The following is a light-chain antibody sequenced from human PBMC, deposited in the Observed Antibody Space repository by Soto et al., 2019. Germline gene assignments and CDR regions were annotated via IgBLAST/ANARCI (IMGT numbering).Light chain of an antibody. CDR3: VQGYSTPWT. Sequence: DIQTPQSPSSLSASVGDIVTITCRARHDLTNYLNWYQHRPGKAPQLLIYAASSLRSGVPSRFSGSGSWTDFTLTISSLQPEDFASYYCVQGYSTPWTFGQGTKVEIK. CDR1: HDLTNY. CDR2: AAS. J-gene: IGKJ1*01. V-gene: IGKV1-39*01.